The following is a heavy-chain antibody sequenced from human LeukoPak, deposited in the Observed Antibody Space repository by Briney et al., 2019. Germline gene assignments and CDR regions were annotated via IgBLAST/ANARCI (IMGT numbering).Heavy chain of an antibody. V-gene: IGHV3-23*01. Sequence: PGGSLRLSCAASGFTFSSYAMSWVRQAPGKGLVWVSRINGDGSSTNYADSVKGRFTISKDNSKNTVYLQMSSLRVDDTAVYYCAKAASSSWPSYYYGMDVWGQGTTVTVSS. J-gene: IGHJ6*02. D-gene: IGHD6-13*01. CDR3: AKAASSSWPSYYYGMDV. CDR2: INGDGSST. CDR1: GFTFSSYA.